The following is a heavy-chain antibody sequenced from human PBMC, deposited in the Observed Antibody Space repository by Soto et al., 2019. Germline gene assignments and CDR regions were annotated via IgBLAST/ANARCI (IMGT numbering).Heavy chain of an antibody. CDR1: GYTFTGYY. V-gene: IGHV1-2*02. CDR3: GRGRSGELVVFY. J-gene: IGHJ4*02. Sequence: WASVKVSCKASGYTFTGYYIHWVRQAPGQGLEWMGEIGPNRGDTKYAQKFQGRVTMTRDTSISTVYMELSNLSPDDTAVYYCGRGRSGELVVFYWGQGTLVTVSS. D-gene: IGHD1-7*01. CDR2: IGPNRGDT.